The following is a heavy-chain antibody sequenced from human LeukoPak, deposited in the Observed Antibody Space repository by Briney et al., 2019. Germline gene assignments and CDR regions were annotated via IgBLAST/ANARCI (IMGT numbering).Heavy chain of an antibody. CDR2: ISASGGRT. V-gene: IGHV3-23*01. J-gene: IGHJ6*03. Sequence: GGSLRLSCAASGFTVSNYAMSWVRRAPGKGLEWVSAISASGGRTEYTDSGKGRFTISRDSSKNTMHLQMNSLRVEDTAVYYCAKGTYSDHPHYMDVWGKGTTVTVSS. D-gene: IGHD4-17*01. CDR3: AKGTYSDHPHYMDV. CDR1: GFTVSNYA.